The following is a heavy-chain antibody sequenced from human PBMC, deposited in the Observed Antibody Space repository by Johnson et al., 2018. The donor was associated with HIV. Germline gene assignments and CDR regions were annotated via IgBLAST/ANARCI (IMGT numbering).Heavy chain of an antibody. J-gene: IGHJ3*02. V-gene: IGHV3-66*02. D-gene: IGHD6-19*01. CDR3: ARGRAVAGTRALDI. CDR1: GFTVSRNY. CDR2: SWNSGST. Sequence: MQLVESGGGLVQPGGSLRLSCAASGFTVSRNYMTWVRQAPGKGLEWVSGISWNSGSTYYADSVKGRFTISRDNSKNTLYLQMNILRAEDTAVYYCARGRAVAGTRALDIWGQGTMVTVSS.